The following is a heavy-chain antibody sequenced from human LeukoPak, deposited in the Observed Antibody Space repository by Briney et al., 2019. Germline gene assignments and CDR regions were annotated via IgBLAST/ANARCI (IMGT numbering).Heavy chain of an antibody. CDR3: ARVSGATITTYYGIDV. Sequence: PSETLSLTCTVSGGAISSCCWSWIRLPPPKGLELIGHRSHSWSTNYNPSLNSRLIVSIDTSTNQFSLKLSSVPAADTAVYYCARVSGATITTYYGIDVWGQGTTVTVSS. J-gene: IGHJ6*02. CDR2: RSHSWST. V-gene: IGHV4-59*01. CDR1: GGAISSCC. D-gene: IGHD5-12*01.